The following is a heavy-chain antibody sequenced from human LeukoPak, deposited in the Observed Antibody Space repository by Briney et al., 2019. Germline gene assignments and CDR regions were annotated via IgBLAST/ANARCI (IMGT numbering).Heavy chain of an antibody. CDR3: AKGDGFGLLWFAEVFDY. V-gene: IGHV3-23*01. J-gene: IGHJ4*02. D-gene: IGHD3-10*01. Sequence: GGSLRPSCVASGFTFTSFGMNWVRQAPGKGLEWVSVISGSGGRTYYADSVKGRFTMSRDNSKKTLYLQINSLRAEDTAVYYCAKGDGFGLLWFAEVFDYWGQGTLVTVSS. CDR1: GFTFTSFG. CDR2: ISGSGGRT.